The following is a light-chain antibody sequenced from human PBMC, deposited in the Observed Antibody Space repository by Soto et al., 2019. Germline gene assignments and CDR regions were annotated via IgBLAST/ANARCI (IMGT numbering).Light chain of an antibody. CDR2: GAS. CDR3: QQYNTWPPT. CDR1: QSVGRD. Sequence: EIVMTQSPATLSVSPGEGATLSCRASQSVGRDLAWYQQKPGQAPRLLIYGASTRATGIPARFTGSGSGTEFTLAINSLQSEGFAVYGCQQYNTWPPTCGPGTTVDIK. V-gene: IGKV3-15*01. J-gene: IGKJ3*01.